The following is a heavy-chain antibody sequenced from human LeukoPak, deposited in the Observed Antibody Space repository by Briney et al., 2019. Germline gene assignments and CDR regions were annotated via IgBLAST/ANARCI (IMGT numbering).Heavy chain of an antibody. CDR3: ARHPYYYDSSGYYNY. J-gene: IGHJ4*02. CDR1: GYTFTTYD. D-gene: IGHD3-22*01. Sequence: GASVKVSCKASGYTFTTYDINWVRQATGQGLEWMGWMNPNSGNTGYAQRFQGRVTMTRNTSISTAYMELRSLRSDDTAVYYCARHPYYYDSSGYYNYWGQGTLVTVSS. CDR2: MNPNSGNT. V-gene: IGHV1-8*01.